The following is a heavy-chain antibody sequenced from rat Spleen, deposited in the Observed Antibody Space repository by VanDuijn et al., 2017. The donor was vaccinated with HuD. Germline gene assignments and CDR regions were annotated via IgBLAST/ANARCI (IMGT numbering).Heavy chain of an antibody. J-gene: IGHJ1*01. D-gene: IGHD2-2*01. V-gene: IGHV5-29*01. CDR2: ISYDGNSV. CDR1: GFTFSEFF. CDR3: VGAGYLRDWYFDF. Sequence: EVELVQSDGGLVQPGGSLKLSCAASGFTFSEFFMAWVRQTPAKGLEWVATISYDGNSVYYRDSVKDRFTISRENTKDTLYLQMDSLRSEDTATYYCVGAGYLRDWYFDFWGPGTMVTVSS.